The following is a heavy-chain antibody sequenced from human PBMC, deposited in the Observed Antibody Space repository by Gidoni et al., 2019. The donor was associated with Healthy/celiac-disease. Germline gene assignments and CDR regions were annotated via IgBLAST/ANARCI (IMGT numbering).Heavy chain of an antibody. CDR2: INHRGST. J-gene: IGHJ4*02. D-gene: IGHD2-21*01. Sequence: QVQLQQWGAGLLKPSETLSLTCPVYGGSFSGYYWSWIRQLPGNGLEWIGEINHRGSTTYNPSLKSRVTMSVDTSKNQFSLKLSSVTAADTAVYYCARVPLQYCGGDCYVFDYWGQGTLVTVSS. CDR1: GGSFSGYY. V-gene: IGHV4-34*01. CDR3: ARVPLQYCGGDCYVFDY.